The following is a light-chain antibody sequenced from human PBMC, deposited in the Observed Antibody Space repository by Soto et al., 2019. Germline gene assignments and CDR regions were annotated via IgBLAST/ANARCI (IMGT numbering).Light chain of an antibody. CDR2: EVS. Sequence: QSVRTQPPSASGSPGQSVTISCTGTSSDVGGYNYVSWYQQHPGKAPKLMIYEVSKRPSGVPDRFSGSKSGNTASLTVSGLQAEDEADYYRTSYAGSNIYVFGTGTKVTVL. CDR1: SSDVGGYNY. CDR3: TSYAGSNIYV. V-gene: IGLV2-8*01. J-gene: IGLJ1*01.